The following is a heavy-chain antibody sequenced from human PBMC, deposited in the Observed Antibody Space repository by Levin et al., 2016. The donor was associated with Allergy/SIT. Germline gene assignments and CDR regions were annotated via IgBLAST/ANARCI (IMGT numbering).Heavy chain of an antibody. D-gene: IGHD3-22*01. CDR1: GFTFSTYG. Sequence: GGSLRLSCAASGFTFSTYGMHWVRQAPGKGLEWVAVISYDGSNKYYADSVKGRFTISRDNSKNTLYLQMNSLRAEDTAVYYCAKTPRARYYESNCYHDYWGQGTLVTVSS. V-gene: IGHV3-30*18. CDR2: ISYDGSNK. J-gene: IGHJ4*02. CDR3: AKTPRARYYESNCYHDY.